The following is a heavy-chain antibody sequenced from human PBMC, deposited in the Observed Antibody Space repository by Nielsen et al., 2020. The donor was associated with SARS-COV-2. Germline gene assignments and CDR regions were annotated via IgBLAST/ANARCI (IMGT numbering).Heavy chain of an antibody. J-gene: IGHJ6*02. CDR3: ARELQSLVTSYNFYGMDV. CDR1: GVSVTSGSYY. CDR2: IYFTGGT. D-gene: IGHD5-24*01. V-gene: IGHV4-61*01. Sequence: SETLSLTCSVSGVSVTSGSYYWSWIRQPPGKGLEWIGHIYFTGGTVYVPSLEGRVTISLDTSNNQFSLRLTSMTAADTAFYFCARELQSLVTSYNFYGMDVWGQGTTVTVSS.